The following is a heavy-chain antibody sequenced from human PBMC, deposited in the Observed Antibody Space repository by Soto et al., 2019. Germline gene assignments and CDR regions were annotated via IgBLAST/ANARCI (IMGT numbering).Heavy chain of an antibody. Sequence: EVQLVETGGGLIQPGGSLRLSCAASGFTVSSNYMSWVRQAPGKGLEWVSVIYSGGSTYYADSVKGRFTISRDNSKNTLYLQMNSLRVEDTAVYYCARRHDSSIGYAFDIWGQGTMVTVSS. CDR3: ARRHDSSIGYAFDI. D-gene: IGHD3-22*01. J-gene: IGHJ3*02. V-gene: IGHV3-53*02. CDR2: IYSGGST. CDR1: GFTVSSNY.